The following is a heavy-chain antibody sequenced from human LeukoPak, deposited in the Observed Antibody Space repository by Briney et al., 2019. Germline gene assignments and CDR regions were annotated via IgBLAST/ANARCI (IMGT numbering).Heavy chain of an antibody. CDR3: ATNGGGDSGYGNFDY. J-gene: IGHJ4*02. V-gene: IGHV3-9*01. Sequence: SLRLSCAVSGFTFDDYAMHGVRQVPGKGLEWGSGISWNSDTIDLADSVKGRFTISRDNAKNSLYLQMNRLRAEDTALYYCATNGGGDSGYGNFDYWGQGTLVTVSS. CDR2: ISWNSDTI. D-gene: IGHD5-12*01. CDR1: GFTFDDYA.